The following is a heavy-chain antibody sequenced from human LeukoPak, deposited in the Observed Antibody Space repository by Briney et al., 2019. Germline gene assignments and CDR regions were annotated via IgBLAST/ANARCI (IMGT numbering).Heavy chain of an antibody. J-gene: IGHJ4*02. CDR2: IIGSFGVTFDGT. D-gene: IGHD6-19*01. Sequence: GGSLSLSHAASGFIFSNYAMSWVRQAPEKGLEWVSAIIGSFGVTFDGTFYADSVKGRFTISRDNSKNTLFLQMNTLRAEDTAVYYCAREGSVAGTGYFDYWGQGSLVTVSS. V-gene: IGHV3-23*01. CDR3: AREGSVAGTGYFDY. CDR1: GFIFSNYA.